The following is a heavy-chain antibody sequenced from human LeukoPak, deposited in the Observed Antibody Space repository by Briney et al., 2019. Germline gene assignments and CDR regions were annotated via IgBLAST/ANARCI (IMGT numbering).Heavy chain of an antibody. Sequence: GGSLRLSCAASGFTFTNNWMTWFRQAPGKGLEWVANVNEDGSEQNYLDSVKGRFTISRDNAKNSVYLQVNNLRVEETAVYYCARGRGWIDPWGQGTLVTVSS. CDR1: GFTFTNNW. J-gene: IGHJ5*02. CDR3: ARGRGWIDP. CDR2: VNEDGSEQ. V-gene: IGHV3-7*01.